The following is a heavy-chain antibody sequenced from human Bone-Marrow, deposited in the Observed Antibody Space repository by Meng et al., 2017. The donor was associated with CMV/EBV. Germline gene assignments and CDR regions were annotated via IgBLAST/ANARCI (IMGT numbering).Heavy chain of an antibody. CDR3: ARQQPKDRLRITIFGVATRENWFDP. V-gene: IGHV3-33*01. CDR2: IGNDGTDE. CDR1: GFSGYG. J-gene: IGHJ5*02. D-gene: IGHD3-3*01. Sequence: GESLKISCATSGFSGYGMNWVRQAPGKGLEWVAFIGNDGTDEYYADSVKGRFTISRDNSKNTLYLQMNSLRAEDTAVYYCARQQPKDRLRITIFGVATRENWFDPWGQGTLVTVSS.